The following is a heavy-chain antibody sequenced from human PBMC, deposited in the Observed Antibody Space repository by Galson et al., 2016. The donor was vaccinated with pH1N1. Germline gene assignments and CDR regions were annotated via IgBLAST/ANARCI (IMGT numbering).Heavy chain of an antibody. D-gene: IGHD6-6*01. J-gene: IGHJ3*01. Sequence: SVKVSCKASGATFNSYGIHWVRQAPGKGLEWMGDINPVFGTTNYAQRFQDSVTITARDMELSGLRSEDTAIYYCATFSSSSSWRSLDVWGQGTTVTVSS. CDR3: ATFSSSSSWRSLDV. CDR1: GATFNSYG. CDR2: INPVFGTT. V-gene: IGHV1-69*13.